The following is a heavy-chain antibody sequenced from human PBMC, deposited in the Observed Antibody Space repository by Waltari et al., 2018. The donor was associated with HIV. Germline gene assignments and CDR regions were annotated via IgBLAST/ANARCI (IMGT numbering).Heavy chain of an antibody. D-gene: IGHD3-22*01. V-gene: IGHV3-74*01. J-gene: IGHJ5*02. CDR1: GFTFRSYW. CDR2: INNDGTKT. CDR3: VRDYDSSGYYSANWFDP. Sequence: EAQLVESGGGLVQPGGSLRLSCAASGFTFRSYWMHWVRQAPGRGLEWVSRINNDGTKTNYADSVKGRFTISRDNAKNTLYLQRNSLRAEDTAVYFCVRDYDSSGYYSANWFDPWGQGTVVTVSS.